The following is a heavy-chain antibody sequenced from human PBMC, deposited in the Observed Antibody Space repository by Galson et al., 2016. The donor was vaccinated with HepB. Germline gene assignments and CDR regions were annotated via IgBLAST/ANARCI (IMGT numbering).Heavy chain of an antibody. CDR1: GFTFSSYG. CDR2: IGFDGSNK. Sequence: SLRLSCAASGFTFSSYGMHWVRQAPGKGLEWMAVIGFDGSNKNYVESFRGRFTISRDNSKNKLYQQMNSLRDEDTAAYYCAREIPSRGKSDYWGQGTLVSVSS. V-gene: IGHV3-33*01. CDR3: AREIPSRGKSDY. D-gene: IGHD3-10*01. J-gene: IGHJ4*02.